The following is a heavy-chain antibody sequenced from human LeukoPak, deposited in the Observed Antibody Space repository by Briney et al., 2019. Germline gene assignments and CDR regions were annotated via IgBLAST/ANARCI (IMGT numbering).Heavy chain of an antibody. V-gene: IGHV3-74*03. J-gene: IGHJ6*03. CDR1: GFTFSSYW. D-gene: IGHD6-19*01. CDR2: INSDGSIT. CDR3: ARGGTSGGAPDYYYYMDV. Sequence: GGSPRLSCAASGFTFSSYWMSWVRQAPGKGLVWVSRINSDGSITTYADSVKGRFTISRDNAKNTLYVQMNSLRAEDTGVYYCARGGTSGGAPDYYYYMDVWGKGTTVTVSS.